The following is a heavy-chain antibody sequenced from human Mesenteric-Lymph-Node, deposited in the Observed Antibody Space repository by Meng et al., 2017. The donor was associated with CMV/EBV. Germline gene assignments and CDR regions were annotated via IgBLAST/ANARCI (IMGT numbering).Heavy chain of an antibody. Sequence: GGSLRLSCAASGFTFSDYYMSWIRQAPGKGLEWVSYISSSGSTIYYADSVKGRFTISRDNAKNSLYLQMNSLRAEDTAVYYCARVIVPAALVASGWFDPWGQGTLVTVSS. D-gene: IGHD2-2*01. CDR1: GFTFSDYY. CDR3: ARVIVPAALVASGWFDP. V-gene: IGHV3-11*04. J-gene: IGHJ5*02. CDR2: ISSSGSTI.